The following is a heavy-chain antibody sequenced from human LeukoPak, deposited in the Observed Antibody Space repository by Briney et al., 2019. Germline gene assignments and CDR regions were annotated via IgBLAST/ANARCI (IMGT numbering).Heavy chain of an antibody. CDR2: ISAYNGNT. D-gene: IGHD2-2*01. Sequence: ASVTVSCTASGYTFTSYGISWVRQAPGQGLEWMGWISAYNGNTNYAQKLQGRVTMTTDTSTSTAYMELRSLRSDDTAVYYCARDSDIVVVPASTRKLDYWGQGTLVTVSS. CDR1: GYTFTSYG. CDR3: ARDSDIVVVPASTRKLDY. V-gene: IGHV1-18*01. J-gene: IGHJ4*02.